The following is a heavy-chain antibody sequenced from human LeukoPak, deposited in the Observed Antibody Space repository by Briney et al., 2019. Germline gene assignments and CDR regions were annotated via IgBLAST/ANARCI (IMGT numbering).Heavy chain of an antibody. V-gene: IGHV3-7*01. CDR2: IKEEGSEK. Sequence: PGGSLRLSCAACGFTLSKYWMTWVRQARGKGGEGVANIKEEGSEKKYVDSVEGRFTIFRENDKNSVYVKMNSLRAGDTAVYFCARAVSTALDYWGQGALVTVSS. CDR1: GFTLSKYW. J-gene: IGHJ4*02. CDR3: ARAVSTALDY. D-gene: IGHD4-17*01.